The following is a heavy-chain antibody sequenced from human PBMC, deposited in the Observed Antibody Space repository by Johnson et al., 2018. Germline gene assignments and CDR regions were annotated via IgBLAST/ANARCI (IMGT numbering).Heavy chain of an antibody. CDR1: GFTFSSYW. D-gene: IGHD2-21*01. Sequence: EVQLLESGGGLVQPGGSLRLSCAASGFTFSSYWMSWVRQAPGKGLEWVANIKQDGSEKYYVDSVKGRFTISRDNSKNTVYLEMNILRVEDTAVYYCAKGHTRAAYYGMDVWGQGTTVTVSS. CDR2: IKQDGSEK. V-gene: IGHV3-7*03. CDR3: AKGHTRAAYYGMDV. J-gene: IGHJ6*02.